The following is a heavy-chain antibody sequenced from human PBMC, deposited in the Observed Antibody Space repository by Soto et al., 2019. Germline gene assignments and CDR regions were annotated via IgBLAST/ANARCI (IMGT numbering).Heavy chain of an antibody. CDR1: GFTFSSYA. V-gene: IGHV3-23*01. D-gene: IGHD6-19*01. CDR3: AKNLRSSVAGSYGMDV. J-gene: IGHJ6*02. Sequence: GGSLRLSCAASGFTFSSYAMTWVRQAPGKGLEWVSAISGSGGSTYYADSVKGRFTISRDNSKNTLYLQMNSLRAEDTAVYYCAKNLRSSVAGSYGMDVWGQGTTVTVSS. CDR2: ISGSGGST.